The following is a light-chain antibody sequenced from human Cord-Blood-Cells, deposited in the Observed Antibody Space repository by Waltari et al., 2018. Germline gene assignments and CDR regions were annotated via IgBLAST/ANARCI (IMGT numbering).Light chain of an antibody. CDR3: QQYNSYSRT. Sequence: DIQMTQSPSTLSASVGDRVTITCRASQSISSWLAWYQQKPGKAPKHLIYKASSLESGVPSRFRGSGSGTEFTLTISSLQPDDFATYYCQQYNSYSRTFGQRTKVEIK. CDR1: QSISSW. CDR2: KAS. J-gene: IGKJ1*01. V-gene: IGKV1-5*03.